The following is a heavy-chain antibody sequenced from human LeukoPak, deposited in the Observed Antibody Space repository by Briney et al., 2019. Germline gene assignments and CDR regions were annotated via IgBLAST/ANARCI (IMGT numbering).Heavy chain of an antibody. CDR1: GFTFSSYW. V-gene: IGHV3-74*01. J-gene: IGHJ4*02. Sequence: PGGSLRLSCAASGFTFSSYWMHWVRQAPGKGLVWLSRINSDGSSTSYADSVKGRFTISRDNAKNTLYLQMNSLRAKDTAVYYCARKGYCSGGSCYSTYFDYWGQGTLVTVSS. CDR3: ARKGYCSGGSCYSTYFDY. D-gene: IGHD2-15*01. CDR2: INSDGSST.